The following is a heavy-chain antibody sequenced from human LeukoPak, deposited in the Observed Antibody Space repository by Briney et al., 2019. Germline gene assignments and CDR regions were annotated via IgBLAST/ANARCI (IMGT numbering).Heavy chain of an antibody. V-gene: IGHV4-59*08. CDR1: GGSISSYY. CDR3: ARGEATKELWSYYFYAMDV. Sequence: SETLSLTCTVSGGSISSYYWSWIRQPPGKGLEWIGYIYYSGSTNYNPSLRSRVTISVDTSKNQFSLKVNSVTAADTAVYYCARGEATKELWSYYFYAMDVWGQGTTVTVS. D-gene: IGHD3-10*01. J-gene: IGHJ6*02. CDR2: IYYSGST.